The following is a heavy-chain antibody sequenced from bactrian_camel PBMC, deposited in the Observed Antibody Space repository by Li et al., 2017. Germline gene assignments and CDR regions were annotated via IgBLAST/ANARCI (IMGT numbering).Heavy chain of an antibody. CDR2: VYPNGTGA. J-gene: IGHJ4*01. D-gene: IGHD1*01. CDR1: GYKFSSYC. V-gene: IGHV3S6*01. Sequence: HVQLVESGGGSVQAGGSLRLSCTISGYKFSSYCMGWFRQAPGKEREGIAAVYPNGTGAYADSVKGRFTISQDSAKNTVYLDKNIVKPEDAGTYSCALGRGGDVGMCEFGIWSQGTQVTVS. CDR3: ALGRGGDVGMCEFGI.